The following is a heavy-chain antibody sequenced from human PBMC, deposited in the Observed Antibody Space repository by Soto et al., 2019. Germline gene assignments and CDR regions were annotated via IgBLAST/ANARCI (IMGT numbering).Heavy chain of an antibody. Sequence: PSETLSLTCTVSGDSISTYYWHWIRLPPGKGLEWIGYIYYTGDTNYNPSLKSRVTISLDTSKNQFSLKLSSVTAADTAVYYCARGQRFSDWFDPWGQGTLVTLSS. CDR2: IYYTGDT. J-gene: IGHJ5*02. D-gene: IGHD3-3*01. V-gene: IGHV4-59*01. CDR1: GDSISTYY. CDR3: ARGQRFSDWFDP.